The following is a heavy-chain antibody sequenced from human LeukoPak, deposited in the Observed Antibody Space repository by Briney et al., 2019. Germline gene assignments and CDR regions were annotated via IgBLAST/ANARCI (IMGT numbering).Heavy chain of an antibody. CDR1: GFTFSNYG. J-gene: IGHJ4*02. CDR3: ANRYGSGSYYNPYSFDY. D-gene: IGHD3-10*01. V-gene: IGHV3-30*02. CDR2: IRYDGSNK. Sequence: GGSLRLSCAASGFTFSNYGMHWVRQAPVKGLEWVAFIRYDGSNKYYADSVKGRFTISRDNSKNTLYLQMNSLGPGDTAVYYCANRYGSGSYYNPYSFDYWGQGTLVTVSS.